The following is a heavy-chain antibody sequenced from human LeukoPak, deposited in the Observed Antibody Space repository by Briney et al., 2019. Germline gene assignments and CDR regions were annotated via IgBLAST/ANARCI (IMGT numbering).Heavy chain of an antibody. J-gene: IGHJ6*03. V-gene: IGHV4-38-2*02. Sequence: SETLSLTCTVSGYSISSGYYWGWIRQPPGKGLEWIGSIYHSGSTYYNPSLKSRVTISVDTSKNQFSLKLSSVTAADTAVYYCARVLRVVVAAWPLNYYYMDVWGKGSTVTVSS. CDR3: ARVLRVVVAAWPLNYYYMDV. CDR2: IYHSGST. CDR1: GYSISSGYY. D-gene: IGHD2-15*01.